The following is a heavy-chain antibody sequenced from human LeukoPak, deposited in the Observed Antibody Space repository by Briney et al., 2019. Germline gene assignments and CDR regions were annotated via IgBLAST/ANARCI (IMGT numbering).Heavy chain of an antibody. V-gene: IGHV3-30*09. J-gene: IGHJ3*02. D-gene: IGHD3-22*01. Sequence: GGSLRLSCAASGFTFSSYAMHWVRQAPGKGLEWVAVISYDGSNKYYADSVKGRFAISRDNSKNTLYLQMNSLRAEDTAVYYCARSRDSSGYYQDAFDIWGQGTMVTASS. CDR3: ARSRDSSGYYQDAFDI. CDR2: ISYDGSNK. CDR1: GFTFSSYA.